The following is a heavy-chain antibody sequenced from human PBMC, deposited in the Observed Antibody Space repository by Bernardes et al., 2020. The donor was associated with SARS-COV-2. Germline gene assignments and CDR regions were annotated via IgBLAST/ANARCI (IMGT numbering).Heavy chain of an antibody. CDR2: LYSGNSDT. J-gene: IGHJ6*02. Sequence: AYPKTPRNVSDYTLTHYWIGWVRTIPGKGLEWMGILYSGNSDTKYSPSFQGRVTIPADKSGNTAYLQWSSLKATDTAIYYCARRRYGDFGLDVWGQGTTVTVSS. CDR1: DYTLTHYW. D-gene: IGHD4-17*01. CDR3: ARRRYGDFGLDV. V-gene: IGHV5-51*01.